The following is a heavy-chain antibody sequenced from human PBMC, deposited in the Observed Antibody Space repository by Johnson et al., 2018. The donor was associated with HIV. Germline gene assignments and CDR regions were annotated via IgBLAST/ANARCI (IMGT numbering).Heavy chain of an antibody. CDR3: AKVRRGSSWYIAFDI. CDR1: GFTFSNYW. V-gene: IGHV3-74*01. D-gene: IGHD6-13*01. CDR2: INGDGSRT. Sequence: VQLVESGGGLVQPGGSLRLSCGASGFTFSNYWVQWVRQAPGKGLVWVSRINGDGSRTSYADSVKGRFTIARDNSKNTLYLQMNSLRAEDTAVYYCAKVRRGSSWYIAFDIWGQGTMVTVSS. J-gene: IGHJ3*02.